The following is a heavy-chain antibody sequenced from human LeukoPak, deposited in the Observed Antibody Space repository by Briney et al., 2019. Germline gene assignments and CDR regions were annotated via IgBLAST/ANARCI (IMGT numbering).Heavy chain of an antibody. D-gene: IGHD5-12*01. CDR2: ISSSSSYI. CDR1: GFTFSSYA. Sequence: GGSLRLSCAASGFTFSSYAMHWVRQAPGKGLEWVSSISSSSSYIYYADSVKGRFTISRDNAKNSLYLQMNSLRAEDTDVYYCARDSGDSGYDLDYWGQGTLVTVSS. CDR3: ARDSGDSGYDLDY. J-gene: IGHJ4*02. V-gene: IGHV3-21*01.